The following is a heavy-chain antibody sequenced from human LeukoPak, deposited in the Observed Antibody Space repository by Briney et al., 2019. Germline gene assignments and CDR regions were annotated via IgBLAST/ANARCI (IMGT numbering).Heavy chain of an antibody. V-gene: IGHV4-59*01. CDR3: ARVSMVRGVIITDNWFDP. CDR1: GGSISSYY. CDR2: IYYSGST. J-gene: IGHJ5*02. Sequence: PSETLSLTCTVSGGSISSYYWSWIRQPPGKGLEWIGYIYYSGSTNYNPSLKSRVTISVDTSKNQFSLKLSSVTAADTAVYYCARVSMVRGVIITDNWFDPWGQGTLVTVSS. D-gene: IGHD3-10*01.